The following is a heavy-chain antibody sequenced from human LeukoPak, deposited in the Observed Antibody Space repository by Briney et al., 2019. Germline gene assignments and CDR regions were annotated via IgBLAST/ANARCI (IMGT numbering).Heavy chain of an antibody. Sequence: GGSLRLSCAASGFSVRSNYMSWVRQAPGKGLECVSVIYSGERTYYAESVEGRFTIYRDNSKNTLYLQMDSLRVEDTAVYYCAREAYYYDTSGYVDYWGQGTLVTVSS. V-gene: IGHV3-53*01. CDR1: GFSVRSNY. D-gene: IGHD3-22*01. CDR3: AREAYYYDTSGYVDY. CDR2: IYSGERT. J-gene: IGHJ4*02.